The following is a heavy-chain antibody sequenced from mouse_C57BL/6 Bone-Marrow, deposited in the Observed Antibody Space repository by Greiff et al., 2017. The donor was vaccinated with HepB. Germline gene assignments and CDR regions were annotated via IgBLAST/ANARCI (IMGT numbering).Heavy chain of an antibody. J-gene: IGHJ2*01. V-gene: IGHV1-72*01. CDR1: GYTFTSYG. Sequence: VQLQQPGAELVKPGASVKLSCTASGYTFTSYGMHWVQQRPGRGLEWIGMINPNSGGTKYNEKFRSKVTLTVDKPTSTAYMQISSLTSEDSAVYYCASPHYYGISYDDYWGQGTTLTVSS. CDR2: INPNSGGT. CDR3: ASPHYYGISYDDY. D-gene: IGHD1-1*01.